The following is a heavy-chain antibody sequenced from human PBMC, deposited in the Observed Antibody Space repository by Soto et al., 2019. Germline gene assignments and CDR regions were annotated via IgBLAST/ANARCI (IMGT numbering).Heavy chain of an antibody. CDR2: ISGNGGST. J-gene: IGHJ4*02. CDR3: ARRGSGLYFDY. V-gene: IGHV3-64*01. CDR1: GFTFSSYA. Sequence: EVQLVESGGGLVQPGGSLRLSCAASGFTFSSYAMHWVRQAPGKGLEYVSAISGNGGSTYYANSVKGRFTISRDNSKNTLYVQMGSLRVEDMAVYYCARRGSGLYFDYWGQGTLVTVSS. D-gene: IGHD3-10*01.